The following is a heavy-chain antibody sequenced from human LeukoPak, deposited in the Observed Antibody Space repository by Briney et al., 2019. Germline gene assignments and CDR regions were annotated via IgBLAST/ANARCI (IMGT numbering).Heavy chain of an antibody. CDR3: ARVHGYYYYMDV. Sequence: PGGSLRLSCAASGFTFSCYEMNWVPQAPGKGVEWVSYISSSGSTIYYADSVKGRFTIYRDNAKNSLYLQMNSLRAEDTAVYYCARVHGYYYYMDVWGKGTTVTVSS. CDR1: GFTFSCYE. V-gene: IGHV3-48*03. CDR2: ISSSGSTI. J-gene: IGHJ6*03.